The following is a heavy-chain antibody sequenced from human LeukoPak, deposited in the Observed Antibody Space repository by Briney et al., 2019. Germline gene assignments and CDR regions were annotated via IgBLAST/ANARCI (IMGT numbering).Heavy chain of an antibody. CDR3: AEDRFSSSGYPPDALDV. Sequence: PGGSLRLSCAASGFTFRYYGMHWVRQAPGKGLEWVAVVSSDGSNKYHADSVRGRFIISRDNSMNTLYLQMNGLRADDTAVYYCAEDRFSSSGYPPDALDVWGQGALVTVSS. CDR2: VSSDGSNK. J-gene: IGHJ3*01. V-gene: IGHV3-30*18. D-gene: IGHD6-19*01. CDR1: GFTFRYYG.